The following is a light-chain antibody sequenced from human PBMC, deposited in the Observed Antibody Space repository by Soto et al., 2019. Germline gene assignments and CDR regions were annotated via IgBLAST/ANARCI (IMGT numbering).Light chain of an antibody. V-gene: IGLV2-11*01. CDR2: DVS. Sequence: QSALPQPRSVSGSPGQSVTISCTGTSSNVGAYNYVSWYQQYPGQGPRLMIYDVSKWPSGVPDRFSGSKSGNTASLTISGLQAGDEADYYCCSYAGNSLWVFGGGIQLNVL. CDR1: SSNVGAYNY. CDR3: CSYAGNSLWV. J-gene: IGLJ3*02.